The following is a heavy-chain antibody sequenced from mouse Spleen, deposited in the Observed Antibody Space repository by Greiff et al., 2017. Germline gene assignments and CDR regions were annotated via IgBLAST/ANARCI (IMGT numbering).Heavy chain of an antibody. J-gene: IGHJ4*01. V-gene: IGHV1-7*01. CDR3: ARSEYGTPYAMDY. CDR1: GYTFTSYW. D-gene: IGHD2-10*02. CDR2: INPSSGYT. Sequence: QVQLQQSGAELAKPGASVKLSCKASGYTFTSYWMPWVKQRPGPGLEWIGYINPSSGYTKYNQKFKDKATLTADKSSSTAYMQLSSLTYEDSAVYYCARSEYGTPYAMDYWGQGTSVTVSS.